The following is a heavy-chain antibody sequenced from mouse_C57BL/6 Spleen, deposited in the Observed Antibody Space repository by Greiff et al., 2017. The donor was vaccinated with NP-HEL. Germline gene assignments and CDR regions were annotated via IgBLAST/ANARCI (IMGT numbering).Heavy chain of an antibody. J-gene: IGHJ1*03. CDR3: ARGATTVVAKGWYFDV. Sequence: EVQLVESGPELVKPGASVKISCKASGYSFTDYNMNWVKQSNGKSLEWIGVINPNYGTTSYNQKFKGKATLTVDQSSSTAYMQLNSLTSEDSAVYYCARGATTVVAKGWYFDVWGTGTTVTVSS. V-gene: IGHV1-39*01. CDR2: INPNYGTT. CDR1: GYSFTDYN. D-gene: IGHD1-1*01.